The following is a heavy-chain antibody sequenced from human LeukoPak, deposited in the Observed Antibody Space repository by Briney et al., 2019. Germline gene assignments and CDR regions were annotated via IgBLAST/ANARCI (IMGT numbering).Heavy chain of an antibody. CDR2: INPNSGGT. J-gene: IGHJ5*02. CDR3: ARVEDIVGATTTGFDP. D-gene: IGHD1-26*01. V-gene: IGHV1-2*02. Sequence: GASVKVSCKASGYTFTGYYMHWVRQAPGQGLEWMGWINPNSGGTNYAQKFQGRVTMTRDTSISIAYMELSRLRSDDTAVYYCARVEDIVGATTTGFDPWGQGTLVTVSS. CDR1: GYTFTGYY.